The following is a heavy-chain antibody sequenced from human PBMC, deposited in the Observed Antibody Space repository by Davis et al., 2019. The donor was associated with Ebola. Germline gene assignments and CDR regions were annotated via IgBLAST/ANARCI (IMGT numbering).Heavy chain of an antibody. V-gene: IGHV4-34*01. Sequence: GSLRLSCAVYGGSFSGYYWSWIRQPPGKGLEWIGEINHSGSTNYNPSLKSRVTISVDTSKNQFSLKLSSVTAADTAVYYCARVIGNYGGWFDPWGQGTLVTVSS. CDR1: GGSFSGYY. J-gene: IGHJ5*02. CDR2: INHSGST. D-gene: IGHD4-11*01. CDR3: ARVIGNYGGWFDP.